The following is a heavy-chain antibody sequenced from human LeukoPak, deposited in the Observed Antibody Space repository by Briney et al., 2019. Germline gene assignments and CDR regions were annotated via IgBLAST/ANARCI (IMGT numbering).Heavy chain of an antibody. D-gene: IGHD2-2*01. CDR1: GFTFSSYA. CDR3: GKDPDGNCSNTSCPGAFDY. V-gene: IGHV3-30*09. J-gene: IGHJ4*02. Sequence: GGSLRLSCAASGFTFSSYAMHWVRQAPGKGLEWVAVISYDGSNKYYADSVKGRFAISRDNSKNTLYLQMNSLRAEDTAVYYCGKDPDGNCSNTSCPGAFDYWGQGTLVPVSS. CDR2: ISYDGSNK.